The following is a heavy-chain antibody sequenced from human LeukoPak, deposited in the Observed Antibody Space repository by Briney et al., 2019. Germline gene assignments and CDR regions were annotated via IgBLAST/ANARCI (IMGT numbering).Heavy chain of an antibody. J-gene: IGHJ4*02. D-gene: IGHD2-2*01. Sequence: SETLSLTCTVSGGSISSYYWSWIRQPAGKGLEWIGRIYTSGSTNYNPSLKSRVTISVDRSKNQFSLKLSSVTAADTAVYYCARGYCSSTSCYAFDYWGQGTLVTVSS. CDR2: IYTSGST. CDR3: ARGYCSSTSCYAFDY. V-gene: IGHV4-4*07. CDR1: GGSISSYY.